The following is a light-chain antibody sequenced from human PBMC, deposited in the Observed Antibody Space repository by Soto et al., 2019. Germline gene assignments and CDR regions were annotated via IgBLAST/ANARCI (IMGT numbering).Light chain of an antibody. Sequence: DIQMTQSPSSVSASVGDRVTITCRASQSISSSLAWYQQKPGTVPKLLIYAASSLQSGVPSRFNGSGAGTEFTLSITSLQPEDFGTYYCQQGDSFPITFGQGTRLEIK. CDR1: QSISSS. J-gene: IGKJ5*01. CDR3: QQGDSFPIT. V-gene: IGKV1-12*01. CDR2: AAS.